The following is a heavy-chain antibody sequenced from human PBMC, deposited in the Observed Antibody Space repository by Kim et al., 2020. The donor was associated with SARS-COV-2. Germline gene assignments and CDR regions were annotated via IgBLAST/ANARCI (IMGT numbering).Heavy chain of an antibody. V-gene: IGHV3-23*01. D-gene: IGHD6-13*01. CDR1: GFTFSSYA. CDR2: ISGSGGST. J-gene: IGHJ4*02. CDR3: AKDGVGPAAGTWDDY. Sequence: GGSLRLSCAASGFTFSSYAMSWVRQAPGTGLEWVSAISGSGGSTYYADSVKGRFTISRDNSKNTLYLQMNSLRAVDTAVYYCAKDGVGPAAGTWDDYWGQGTLVTVSS.